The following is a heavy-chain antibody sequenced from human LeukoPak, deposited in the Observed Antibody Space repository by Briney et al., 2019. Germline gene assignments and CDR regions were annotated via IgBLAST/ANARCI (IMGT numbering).Heavy chain of an antibody. CDR2: ISSSSSYI. Sequence: PGGSLRLSCAASGFTFSSYSMNWVRQAPGKGLEWVSSISSSSSYIYYADSVKGRFTISRDNAKNSLYLQMNSLRAEDTAVYYCARDIRPWGPADAFDIWGQGTMVTVSS. D-gene: IGHD7-27*01. CDR1: GFTFSSYS. CDR3: ARDIRPWGPADAFDI. J-gene: IGHJ3*02. V-gene: IGHV3-21*01.